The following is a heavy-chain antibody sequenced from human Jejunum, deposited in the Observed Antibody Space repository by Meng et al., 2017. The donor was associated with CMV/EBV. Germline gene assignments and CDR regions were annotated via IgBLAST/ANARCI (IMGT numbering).Heavy chain of an antibody. CDR2: MPFDGSYT. CDR1: GFTFSSFG. J-gene: IGHJ4*02. V-gene: IGHV3-33*05. CDR3: ASTGPLYGLYFCY. D-gene: IGHD2-8*01. Sequence: SGFTFSSFGMHWVRQAPGKGLEWVAFMPFDGSYTYYSDSVKGRFTIFRDNAKNSVYLQMNSLRAEDTAVYYCASTGPLYGLYFCYWGQGTLVTVSS.